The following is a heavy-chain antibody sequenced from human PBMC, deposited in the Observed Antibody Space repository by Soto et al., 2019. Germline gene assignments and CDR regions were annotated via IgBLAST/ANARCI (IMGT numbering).Heavy chain of an antibody. Sequence: GGSLRLSCAASGFTVSSNYMSWVRQAPGKGLEWVSVIYSGGSTYYADSVKGRFTISRDNSKNTLYLQMNSLRAEDTAVYYCARDLAVADTRGGYYYYGMDVWGQGTTVTVSS. CDR3: ARDLAVADTRGGYYYYGMDV. V-gene: IGHV3-53*01. J-gene: IGHJ6*02. CDR1: GFTVSSNY. D-gene: IGHD6-19*01. CDR2: IYSGGST.